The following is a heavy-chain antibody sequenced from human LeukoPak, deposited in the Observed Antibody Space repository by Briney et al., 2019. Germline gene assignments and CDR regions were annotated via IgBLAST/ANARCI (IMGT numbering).Heavy chain of an antibody. J-gene: IGHJ6*03. D-gene: IGHD6-13*01. CDR2: IYYSGST. Sequence: PSETLSLTCTVSGGSISSSSYYWGWIRQPPGKGLEWIGSIYYSGSTYYNPSLKSRVTISVDTSKNQFSLKLSSVTAADTAVYYCARGIAAAVERVGVYYYYYMDVWGKGTTVTVSS. V-gene: IGHV4-39*07. CDR3: ARGIAAAVERVGVYYYYYMDV. CDR1: GGSISSSSYY.